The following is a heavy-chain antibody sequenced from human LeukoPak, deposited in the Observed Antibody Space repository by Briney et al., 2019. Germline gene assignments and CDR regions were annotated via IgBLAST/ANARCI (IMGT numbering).Heavy chain of an antibody. CDR1: GGSISSYY. D-gene: IGHD3-3*01. V-gene: IGHV4-59*01. CDR3: ARTYYDFWGGYFAV. J-gene: IGHJ6*02. Sequence: SETLSLTCTVSGGSISSYYWSWIRQPPGKGLEWIGYIYYSGSTNYNPSLKSRVTISVDTSKNQFSLKLSSVTAADTAVYCCARTYYDFWGGYFAVWGQGTTVTVSS. CDR2: IYYSGST.